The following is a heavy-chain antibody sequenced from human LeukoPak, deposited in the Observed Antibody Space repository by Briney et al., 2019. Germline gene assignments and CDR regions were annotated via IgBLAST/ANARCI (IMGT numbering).Heavy chain of an antibody. Sequence: VASVKVSCKASGGTFSSYAISWVRQAPGQGLEWMGGIIPIFGTANYAQKFQGRVTITADESTSTAYMELSSLRSEDTAVYYCAALVVADAFDIWGQGTMVTVSS. J-gene: IGHJ3*02. D-gene: IGHD3-22*01. V-gene: IGHV1-69*13. CDR1: GGTFSSYA. CDR2: IIPIFGTA. CDR3: AALVVADAFDI.